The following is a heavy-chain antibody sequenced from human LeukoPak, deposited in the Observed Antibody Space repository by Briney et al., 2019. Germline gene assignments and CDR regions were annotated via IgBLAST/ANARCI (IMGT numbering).Heavy chain of an antibody. J-gene: IGHJ4*02. D-gene: IGHD7-27*01. Sequence: ATVKVSCKASGFTFTDHYMHWVRQAPGQGLEWMGWINGKRGDTNYAQNFQDRVTMTRDTSTSTVYMELSRLTVDDTAVYYCARDHDWGVDYWGQGTLVTVSS. V-gene: IGHV1-2*02. CDR3: ARDHDWGVDY. CDR1: GFTFTDHY. CDR2: INGKRGDT.